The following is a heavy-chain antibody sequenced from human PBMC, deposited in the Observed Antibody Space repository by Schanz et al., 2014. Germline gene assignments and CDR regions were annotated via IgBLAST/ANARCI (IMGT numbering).Heavy chain of an antibody. V-gene: IGHV3-74*01. J-gene: IGHJ5*02. D-gene: IGHD3-16*01. CDR3: ARVETFNYDDITLYHHFFDP. CDR2: TSHDGSFT. Sequence: EVHLVESGGGFVQPGGSLRLSCAASGFTFSSSWMHWVRQAPGKGLVWVSRTSHDGSFTTFADSVKGRFTISRDNARNTLYLQMNSLKPEDMAIYYCARVETFNYDDITLYHHFFDPWGQGTLVTVSS. CDR1: GFTFSSSW.